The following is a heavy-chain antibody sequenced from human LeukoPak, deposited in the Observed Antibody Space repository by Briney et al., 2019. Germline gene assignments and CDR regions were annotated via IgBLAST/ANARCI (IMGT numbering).Heavy chain of an antibody. V-gene: IGHV3-11*01. J-gene: IGHJ4*02. Sequence: PGGSLRLSCAGSGFTFSDHYMTWIRQAPGKGLELFSYISTSGTSIYYADSVKGRFSISRDNAKNSLYLQMNSLRAEDTAVYYCAKDPPTVWGYYFDYWGQGTLVTVSS. CDR2: ISTSGTSI. CDR1: GFTFSDHY. D-gene: IGHD4-17*01. CDR3: AKDPPTVWGYYFDY.